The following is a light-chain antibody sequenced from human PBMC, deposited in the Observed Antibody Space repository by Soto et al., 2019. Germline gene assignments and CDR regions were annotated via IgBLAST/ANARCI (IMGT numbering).Light chain of an antibody. V-gene: IGLV2-11*01. CDR3: CSYAAIYPVI. J-gene: IGLJ2*01. CDR1: SSDVGVYNY. Sequence: QSALTQPRSVSGSPGQSVTISCTGTSSDVGVYNYVSWYQHHPGKAPKLMIYDVTKRPSGVPGRFSGSKSGNTASLTISGLQAEDEADYHCCSYAAIYPVIFGGGTKVTVL. CDR2: DVT.